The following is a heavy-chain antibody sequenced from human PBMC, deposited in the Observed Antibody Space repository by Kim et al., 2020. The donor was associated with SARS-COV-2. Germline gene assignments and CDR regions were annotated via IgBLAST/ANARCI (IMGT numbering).Heavy chain of an antibody. V-gene: IGHV3-23*01. J-gene: IGHJ4*02. Sequence: RFTISRDNSKNTLYLQMNSLRAEDTAVYYCAKDRYGAGTFSQPIDYYFDYWGQGTLVTVSS. D-gene: IGHD6-13*01. CDR3: AKDRYGAGTFSQPIDYYFDY.